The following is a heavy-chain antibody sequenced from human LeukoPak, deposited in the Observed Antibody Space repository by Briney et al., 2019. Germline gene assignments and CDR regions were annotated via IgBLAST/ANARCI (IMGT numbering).Heavy chain of an antibody. CDR2: ISYDGSNK. CDR3: AKDHGTPGGYYYYMDV. CDR1: GFTFSSYG. Sequence: PGRSLRLSCAASGFTFSSYGMHWVRQAPGKGLEWVAVISYDGSNKYYADSVKGRFTISRDNSKNTLYLQMSSLRAEDTAVYYCAKDHGTPGGYYYYMDVWGKGTTVTVSS. V-gene: IGHV3-30*18. J-gene: IGHJ6*03.